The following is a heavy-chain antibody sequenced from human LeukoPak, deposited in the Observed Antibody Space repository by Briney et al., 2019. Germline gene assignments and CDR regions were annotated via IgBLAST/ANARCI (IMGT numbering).Heavy chain of an antibody. CDR1: GYTFTSYG. J-gene: IGHJ4*02. D-gene: IGHD1-26*01. CDR3: ARSMRGMGATTGDFVY. V-gene: IGHV1-18*01. Sequence: ASVKVSCKASGYTFTSYGISWVRQAPGQGLEWMGWISAYNGNTNYAQKLQGRVTMTTDTSTSTAYMELRSLRSDDTAVYYCARSMRGMGATTGDFVYWGQGTLVTVSS. CDR2: ISAYNGNT.